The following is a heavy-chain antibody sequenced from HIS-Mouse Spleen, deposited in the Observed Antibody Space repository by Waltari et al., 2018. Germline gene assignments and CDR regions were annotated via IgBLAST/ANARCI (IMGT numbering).Heavy chain of an antibody. J-gene: IGHJ4*02. CDR3: ARESMTGDWVADY. CDR1: GFTFSSYW. Sequence: EVQLVESGGGLVQPGGSLRLSCAASGFTFSSYWMTWFRQAPGKGLELVDNIKQDGSEKYYVDSVKGRFTISRDNAKNSLYLQMNSLRAEDTAVYYCARESMTGDWVADYWGQGTLVTVSS. CDR2: IKQDGSEK. V-gene: IGHV3-7*01. D-gene: IGHD7-27*01.